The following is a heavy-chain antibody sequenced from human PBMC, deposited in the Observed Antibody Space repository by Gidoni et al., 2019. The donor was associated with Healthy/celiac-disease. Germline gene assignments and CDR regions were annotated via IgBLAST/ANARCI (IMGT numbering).Heavy chain of an antibody. D-gene: IGHD6-19*01. CDR1: GFTFSSYA. V-gene: IGHV3-30-3*01. J-gene: IGHJ3*02. CDR2: ISYDGSNQ. CDR3: ARVDSSGWSVDAFDI. Sequence: QVQLVASGGGVVKPGRSLRLSCAASGFTFSSYAMHWVRQAPGKGLEWVAVISYDGSNQYYADSVKVRFTISSDNSKNTLYLQMNSLRAEDTAVYYCARVDSSGWSVDAFDIWGQGTMVTVSS.